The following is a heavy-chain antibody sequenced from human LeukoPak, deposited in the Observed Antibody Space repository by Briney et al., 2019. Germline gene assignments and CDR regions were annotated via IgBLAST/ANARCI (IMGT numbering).Heavy chain of an antibody. CDR2: ISSSSSNI. D-gene: IGHD6-6*01. J-gene: IGHJ5*02. CDR3: ARGREGIAARWWVEEPRWYFFDP. Sequence: PGGSLRLSCAASRLTFSSYTMNWVRQVPGKGLEWVSSISSSSSNIYYADSVKGRFTISRDNAMKSLYLQMNSLRAEDTAVYYCARGREGIAARWWVEEPRWYFFDPWGQGTLVTVSS. CDR1: RLTFSSYT. V-gene: IGHV3-21*01.